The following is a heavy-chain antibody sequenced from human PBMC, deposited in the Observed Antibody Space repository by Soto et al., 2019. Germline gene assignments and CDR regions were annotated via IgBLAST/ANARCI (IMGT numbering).Heavy chain of an antibody. CDR2: ISGSGGST. CDR1: GFTFSSYA. V-gene: IGHV3-23*01. J-gene: IGHJ4*02. CDR3: AKGRSGWDHKTQNLDY. Sequence: GGSLRLSCAASGFTFSSYAMSWVRQAPGKGLEWVSAISGSGGSTYYADSVKGRFTISRDNSKNTLYLQMNSLRAEDTAVYYCAKGRSGWDHKTQNLDYWGQGTLVTVSS. D-gene: IGHD6-19*01.